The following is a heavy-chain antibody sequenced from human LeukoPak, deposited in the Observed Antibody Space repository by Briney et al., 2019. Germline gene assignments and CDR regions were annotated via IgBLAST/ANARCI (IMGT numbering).Heavy chain of an antibody. CDR3: ARMRELLAWSGY. V-gene: IGHV3-7*05. CDR2: IRQDGSEK. Sequence: PGGSLRLSCAASGFTFSSYWMSWVRQAPGKGLQWVANIRQDGSEKYYVDSVKGRFTISRDNAKNSLYLQMNSLRAEDTAVYYCARMRELLAWSGYWGQGTLVTVSS. J-gene: IGHJ4*02. D-gene: IGHD3-3*02. CDR1: GFTFSSYW.